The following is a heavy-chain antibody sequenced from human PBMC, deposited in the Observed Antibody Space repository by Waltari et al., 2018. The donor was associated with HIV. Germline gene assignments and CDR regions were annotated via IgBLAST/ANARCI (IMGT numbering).Heavy chain of an antibody. CDR2: MAHDGRKE. CDR3: ARSWYYDSSPYGMDI. D-gene: IGHD3-22*01. CDR1: GFPFNSYS. Sequence: QVQLVESGGGVVQPGGSLRVSCEASGFPFNSYSMHWVRRAPGKGLEWVAVMAHDGRKEYYADSVKGRFTISRENAKNTLYLEMNSLRVEDTAVYFCARSWYYDSSPYGMDIWGQGTTVTVSS. J-gene: IGHJ6*02. V-gene: IGHV3-30*01.